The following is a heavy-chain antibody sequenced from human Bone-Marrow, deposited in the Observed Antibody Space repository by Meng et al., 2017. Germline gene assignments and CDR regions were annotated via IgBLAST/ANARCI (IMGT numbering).Heavy chain of an antibody. CDR1: GFTFSSYA. J-gene: IGHJ5*02. Sequence: GGSLRLSCAASGFTFSSYAMSWVRQAPGKGLEWVSGLSGSGTTYYADSVKGRFIISRDNPKSTLYLQMSGLRAEDTAVYYCAKAGRPYDGSSNYKWFDPWGQGTLVTVSS. CDR3: AKAGRPYDGSSNYKWFDP. D-gene: IGHD3-22*01. CDR2: LSGSGTT. V-gene: IGHV3-23*01.